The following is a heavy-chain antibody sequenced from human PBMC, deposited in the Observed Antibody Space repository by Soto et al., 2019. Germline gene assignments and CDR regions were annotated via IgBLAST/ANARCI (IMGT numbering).Heavy chain of an antibody. Sequence: QVQLMQSGAEVKKPGSSVKVSCKASGGTFSTSAISWVRQAPGEGLEWVGGIMPVFATPDYAQKFQGRVTISADESTTTAYLERTSLPTDDTAVYYCARDKDRQQLRGNYYYSLDFWGHGTAITVSS. D-gene: IGHD3-16*01. J-gene: IGHJ6*02. V-gene: IGHV1-69*12. CDR2: IMPVFATP. CDR3: ARDKDRQQLRGNYYYSLDF. CDR1: GGTFSTSA.